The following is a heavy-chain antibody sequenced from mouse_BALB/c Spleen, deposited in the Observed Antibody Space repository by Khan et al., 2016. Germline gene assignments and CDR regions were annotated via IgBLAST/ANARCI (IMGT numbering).Heavy chain of an antibody. CDR2: IDPANDNT. Sequence: EVQLQESGAELVKPGASVKLSCTASGFNIKDTYIHWVKQRPEQGLEWIGRIDPANDNTKYDPKFQGKATITADTSSNTAYLQRSSLTSEDTAVYYCARGVYDYGFAYWGQGTLVTVSA. CDR1: GFNIKDTY. CDR3: ARGVYDYGFAY. V-gene: IGHV14-3*02. D-gene: IGHD2-4*01. J-gene: IGHJ3*01.